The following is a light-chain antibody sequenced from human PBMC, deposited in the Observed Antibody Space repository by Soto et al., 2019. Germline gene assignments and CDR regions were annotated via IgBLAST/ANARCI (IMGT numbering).Light chain of an antibody. V-gene: IGLV1-40*01. CDR1: SSNIGAGYD. Sequence: QSALTQPPSVSGAPGQRVTISCTGSSSNIGAGYDVHWYQQLPGTAPKLLIYGNSNRPSGVPDRFSGSKSGTSASLAITGLRAEDEADYYCQSYDSSLGGWVFGGGTKLTVL. CDR3: QSYDSSLGGWV. CDR2: GNS. J-gene: IGLJ3*02.